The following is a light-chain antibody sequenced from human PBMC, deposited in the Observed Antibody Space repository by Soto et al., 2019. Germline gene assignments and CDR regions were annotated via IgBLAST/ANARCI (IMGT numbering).Light chain of an antibody. CDR1: QGISNY. CDR3: QKYNSAAS. V-gene: IGKV1-27*01. CDR2: AAS. Sequence: DIQMTQSPSSLSASVGDRVTMTCRASQGISNYLAWYQQKPGKVPKLLIYAASTLQSGVPSRFSGSGSGTDFTLTISSLQPEDVATYYCQKYNSAASFGGGTKVEIK. J-gene: IGKJ4*01.